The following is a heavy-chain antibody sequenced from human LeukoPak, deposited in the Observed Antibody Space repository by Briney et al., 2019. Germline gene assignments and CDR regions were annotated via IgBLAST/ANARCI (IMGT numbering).Heavy chain of an antibody. J-gene: IGHJ4*02. CDR2: IYPGDSDT. CDR1: GYSFTSYW. Sequence: GESLKISCKGSGYSFTSYWIGWVRQMPGKGLEWMGIIYPGDSDTRYSPSFQGQVTISADKPISTAYLQWSSLKASDTAMYYCARVVTFGGVIVYFDYWGQGTLVTVSS. V-gene: IGHV5-51*01. D-gene: IGHD3-16*02. CDR3: ARVVTFGGVIVYFDY.